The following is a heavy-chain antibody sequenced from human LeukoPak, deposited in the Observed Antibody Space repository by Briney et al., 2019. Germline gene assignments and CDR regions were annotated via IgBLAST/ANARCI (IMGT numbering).Heavy chain of an antibody. V-gene: IGHV3-74*01. CDR2: INSDGSSTST. Sequence: RRSLRLSCAAAGFTSSSYWMQCVRHAPGKGLVWVSRINSDGSSTSTSYADSVKGRFTISRDNAKNTLYLQMSSLRAEDTAVYYCARSGQSTATDIAYWGQGILVTVSS. J-gene: IGHJ4*02. CDR3: ARSGQSTATDIAY. CDR1: GFTSSSYW. D-gene: IGHD5-12*01.